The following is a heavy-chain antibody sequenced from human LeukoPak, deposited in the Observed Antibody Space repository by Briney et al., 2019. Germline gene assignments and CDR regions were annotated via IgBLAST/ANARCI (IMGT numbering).Heavy chain of an antibody. D-gene: IGHD3-22*01. CDR3: AAQRGYYYDSSGYYLEYFQH. J-gene: IGHJ1*01. Sequence: PSETLSLTCTVSGGSISSSSYYWGWIRQPPGKGLEWIGSIYYSGSTYYNPSLKSRVTISVDTSKNQFSLKLSSVTAADTVVYYCAAQRGYYYDSSGYYLEYFQHCGQGTLVTVSS. CDR1: GGSISSSSYY. V-gene: IGHV4-39*01. CDR2: IYYSGST.